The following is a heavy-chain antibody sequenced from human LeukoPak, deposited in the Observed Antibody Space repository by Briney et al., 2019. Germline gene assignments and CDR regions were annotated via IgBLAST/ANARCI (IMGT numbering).Heavy chain of an antibody. Sequence: GGSLRLSCAASGFTVSSNYMSWVRQAPGKGLEWVSVIYSGGSTYYADSVKGRFTISRDNSENTLYLQMNSLRAEDTALYYCTKRHDYYETSGYYPDFDFWGQGTLVTVSS. CDR2: IYSGGST. V-gene: IGHV3-53*01. J-gene: IGHJ4*02. D-gene: IGHD3-22*01. CDR3: TKRHDYYETSGYYPDFDF. CDR1: GFTVSSNY.